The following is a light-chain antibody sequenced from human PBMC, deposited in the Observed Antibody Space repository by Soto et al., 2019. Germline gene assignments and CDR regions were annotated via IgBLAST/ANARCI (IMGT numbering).Light chain of an antibody. V-gene: IGKV3-11*01. CDR1: QSVSSY. Sequence: ESVLTQSPATLSLSPGERDTRSCRASQSVSSYLAWYQQKPGQAPRLLIYDASNRATGIPARFSGSGSGTDFTLTISSLEPEDFAVYYCQQYGSSPPLTFGQGTRLEIK. CDR3: QQYGSSPPLT. J-gene: IGKJ5*01. CDR2: DAS.